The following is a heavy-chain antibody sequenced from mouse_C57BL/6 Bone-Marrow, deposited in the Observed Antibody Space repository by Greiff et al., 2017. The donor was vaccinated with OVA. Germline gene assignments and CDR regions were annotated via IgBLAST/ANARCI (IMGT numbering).Heavy chain of an antibody. V-gene: IGHV5-16*01. D-gene: IGHD1-1*01. J-gene: IGHJ2*01. Sequence: EVNVVESEGGLVQPGSSMKLSCTASGFTFSDYYMAWVRQVPEKGLEWVANINYDGSSTYYLDSLKSRFIISRDNAKNILYLQMSSLKSEDTATYYCARESDGSSYFDYWGQGTTLTVSS. CDR2: INYDGSST. CDR1: GFTFSDYY. CDR3: ARESDGSSYFDY.